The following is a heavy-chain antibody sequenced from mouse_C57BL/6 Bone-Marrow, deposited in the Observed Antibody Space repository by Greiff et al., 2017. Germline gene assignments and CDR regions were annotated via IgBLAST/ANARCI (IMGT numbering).Heavy chain of an antibody. V-gene: IGHV5-15*01. D-gene: IGHD2-4*01. J-gene: IGHJ3*01. CDR3: ARLFMITTRRTFAY. Sequence: DVMLVESGGGLVQPGGSLKLSCAASGFTFSDYGLAWVRQAPRKGPEWVAFISNLAYSIYYADTVTGRLTISRKNAKNTLYLEMSSLRSEDTAMYYCARLFMITTRRTFAYWCQGTLVTVSA. CDR1: GFTFSDYG. CDR2: ISNLAYSI.